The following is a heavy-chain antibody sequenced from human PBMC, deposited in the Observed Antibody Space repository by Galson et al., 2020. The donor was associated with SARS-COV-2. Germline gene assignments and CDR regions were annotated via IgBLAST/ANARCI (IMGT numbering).Heavy chain of an antibody. CDR2: FDPEDGET. Sequence: ASVKVSCKVSGYTLTELSMHWVRQAPGKGLEWMGGFDPEDGETIYAQKFQGRVTMTEDTSTDTAYMELSSLRSEDTAVYYCATTTMFGVVIPTWFDPWGQGTLVTVSS. CDR1: GYTLTELS. D-gene: IGHD3-3*01. J-gene: IGHJ5*02. V-gene: IGHV1-24*01. CDR3: ATTTMFGVVIPTWFDP.